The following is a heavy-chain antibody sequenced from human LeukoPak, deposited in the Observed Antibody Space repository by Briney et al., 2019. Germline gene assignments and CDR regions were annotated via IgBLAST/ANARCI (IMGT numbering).Heavy chain of an antibody. CDR1: GGSFSGYY. CDR3: ARGPLLLPYYYYGMDV. V-gene: IGHV4-34*01. Sequence: SETLSLTCAVYGGSFSGYYWSWIRQPPGRGLEWIGEINHSGSTNYNTSLKSRVTISVDTSKNQFSLKLSSVTAADTAVYYCARGPLLLPYYYYGMDVWGQGTTVTVSS. J-gene: IGHJ6*02. D-gene: IGHD2-15*01. CDR2: INHSGST.